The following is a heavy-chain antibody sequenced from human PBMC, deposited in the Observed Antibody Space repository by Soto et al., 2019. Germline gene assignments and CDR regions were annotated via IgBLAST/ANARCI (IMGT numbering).Heavy chain of an antibody. V-gene: IGHV4-30-4*01. D-gene: IGHD3-22*01. CDR2: IYYSGST. CDR3: ARGGYYDSSGYYGNWFDP. Sequence: PSETLSLTCTVSGGSISSGDYYWSWIRQPPGKGLEWIGYIYYSGSTYYNPSLKSRVTISVDTSKNQFSLKLSSVTAADTAVYYCARGGYYDSSGYYGNWFDPWGQGTLVTVSS. CDR1: GGSISSGDYY. J-gene: IGHJ5*02.